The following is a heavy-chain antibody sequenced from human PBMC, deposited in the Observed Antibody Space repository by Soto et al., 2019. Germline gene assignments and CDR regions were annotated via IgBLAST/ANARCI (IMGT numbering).Heavy chain of an antibody. CDR2: IIPIFGTA. V-gene: IGHV1-69*05. CDR3: ARDEDY. CDR1: GCTFSSYA. Sequence: GASLKVSCKASGCTFSSYAISWVRQAPGQGLEWMGGIIPIFGTANYAQKFQGRVTITRDKSASTSYMELSSLRSEDTAVFYCARDEDYWGQGTLVTVSS. J-gene: IGHJ4*02.